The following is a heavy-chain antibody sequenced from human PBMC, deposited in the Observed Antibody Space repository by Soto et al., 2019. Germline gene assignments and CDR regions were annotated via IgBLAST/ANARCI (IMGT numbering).Heavy chain of an antibody. CDR1: GDTLSTPG. CDR3: AAGDRSDTGDH. CDR2: TIPIIGTT. J-gene: IGHJ4*02. D-gene: IGHD5-18*01. V-gene: IGHV1-69*01. Sequence: QVQLVQSGAAVKKPGSSVKVSCKASGDTLSTPGISWVRQAPGQGLEWMGGTIPIIGTTAYAEKFQGRVTITADESTTTSYMALSSLRPDDTAVYYCAAGDRSDTGDHWGQGPLVTVSS.